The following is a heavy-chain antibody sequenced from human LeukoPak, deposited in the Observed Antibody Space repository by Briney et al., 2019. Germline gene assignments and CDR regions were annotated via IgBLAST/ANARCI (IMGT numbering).Heavy chain of an antibody. CDR3: ASSPAVAGTG. CDR2: ISSSSSYI. Sequence: RSGGSLRLSCAASGFTFSSYSMNWVRQAPGKGLERVSSISSSSSYIYYADSVKGRFTISRDNTKNSLYLQMNSLRAEDTAVYYCASSPAVAGTGRGQGTLVTVSS. CDR1: GFTFSSYS. D-gene: IGHD6-19*01. V-gene: IGHV3-21*01. J-gene: IGHJ4*02.